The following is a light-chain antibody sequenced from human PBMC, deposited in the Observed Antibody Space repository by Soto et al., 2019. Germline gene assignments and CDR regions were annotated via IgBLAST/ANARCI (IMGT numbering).Light chain of an antibody. CDR1: QSISSY. CDR3: QQSYSTPIT. J-gene: IGKJ4*01. CDR2: AAS. Sequence: DIQMTQSPSSLSASVGDRVTITCRASQSISSYLNWYQQKPGKAPKLLIYAASSLQGGVPSRFSGSGSWTDFTLTISSLQPEDFATYYCQQSYSTPITFGGGTKVEIK. V-gene: IGKV1-39*01.